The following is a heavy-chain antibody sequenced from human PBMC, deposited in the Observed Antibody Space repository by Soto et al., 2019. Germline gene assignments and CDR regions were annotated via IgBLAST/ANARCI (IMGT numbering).Heavy chain of an antibody. Sequence: GASVKVSCKASGYTFTGYYMHWVRQAPGQGLEWMGWINPNSGGTNYAQKFQGWVTMTRDTSISTAYMELSRLRSDDTAVYYCARAPPDPLSDILTGYYNPALDYWGQGTLVTVSS. CDR3: ARAPPDPLSDILTGYYNPALDY. V-gene: IGHV1-2*04. J-gene: IGHJ4*02. CDR1: GYTFTGYY. CDR2: INPNSGGT. D-gene: IGHD3-9*01.